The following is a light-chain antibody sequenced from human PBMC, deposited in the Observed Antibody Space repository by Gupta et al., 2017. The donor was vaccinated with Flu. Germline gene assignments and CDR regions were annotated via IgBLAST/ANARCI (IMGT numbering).Light chain of an antibody. CDR2: TND. CDR1: SSNIGSNT. V-gene: IGLV1-44*01. Sequence: RVTISCYGSSSNIGSNTANWYQQLPGAAPQLLIYTNDQRPSGVPDRFSGSKSGTSASLAISGLQSEDEADYFCAAWDDSLNGYLFGTGTKVTVL. CDR3: AAWDDSLNGYL. J-gene: IGLJ1*01.